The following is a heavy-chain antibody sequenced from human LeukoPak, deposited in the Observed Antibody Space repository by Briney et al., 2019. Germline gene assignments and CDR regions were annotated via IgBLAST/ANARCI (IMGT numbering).Heavy chain of an antibody. CDR2: IYYSGST. CDR1: GGSFSGYY. V-gene: IGHV4-59*08. CDR3: ARLSTAMVHSFDY. Sequence: SETLSLTCAVYGGSFSGYYWSWIRQPPGKGLEWIGYIYYSGSTNYNPSLKSRVTISVDTSKNQFSLKLSSVTAADTAVYYCARLSTAMVHSFDYWGQGTLVTVSS. J-gene: IGHJ4*02. D-gene: IGHD5-18*01.